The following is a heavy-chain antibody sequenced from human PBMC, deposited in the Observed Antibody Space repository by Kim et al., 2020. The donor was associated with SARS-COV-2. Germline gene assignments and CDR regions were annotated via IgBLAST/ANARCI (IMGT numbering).Heavy chain of an antibody. J-gene: IGHJ6*02. CDR2: IIPIFGTA. D-gene: IGHD3-9*01. CDR1: GGTFSSYA. Sequence: SVKVSCKASGGTFSSYAISWVRQAPGQGLEWMGGIIPIFGTANYAQKFQGRVTITADESTSTAYMELSSLRSEDTAVYYCARCSPFLTGEHRYYYYGMDVWGQGTTVTVSS. CDR3: ARCSPFLTGEHRYYYYGMDV. V-gene: IGHV1-69*13.